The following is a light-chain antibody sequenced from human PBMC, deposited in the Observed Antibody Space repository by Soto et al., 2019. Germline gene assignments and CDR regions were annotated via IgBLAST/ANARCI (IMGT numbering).Light chain of an antibody. CDR1: QSVSSSY. CDR3: KQYVSSRYT. Sequence: EIVLTQSPGTLSLSPGERATLSCRASQSVSSSYLAWYQQKPGQAPRLLIYGASSRATGIPDRFSGSGSGTEFTLTISRMEPEDFAVYYCKQYVSSRYTFGQGNKLEIK. V-gene: IGKV3-20*01. CDR2: GAS. J-gene: IGKJ2*01.